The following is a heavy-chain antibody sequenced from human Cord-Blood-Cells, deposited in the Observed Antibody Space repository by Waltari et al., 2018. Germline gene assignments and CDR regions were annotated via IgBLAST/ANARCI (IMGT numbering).Heavy chain of an antibody. Sequence: QVQLQESGPGLVKPSETLSLTCPVSGGSISSHYWSWIRQPQRKGLGWIGDIYYRGTTNYNPSLKSRVTISVDTSKNQFSLKLSSVTAADTAVYYCARSDFWSGYYDYWGQGTLVTVSS. CDR2: IYYRGTT. V-gene: IGHV4-59*11. CDR3: ARSDFWSGYYDY. CDR1: GGSISSHY. J-gene: IGHJ4*02. D-gene: IGHD3-3*01.